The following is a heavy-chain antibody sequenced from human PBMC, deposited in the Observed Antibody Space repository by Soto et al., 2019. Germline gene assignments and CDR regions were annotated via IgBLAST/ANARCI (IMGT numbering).Heavy chain of an antibody. J-gene: IGHJ4*02. CDR2: ISGSGGST. CDR1: GFTFSSYA. Sequence: EVQLLESGGGLVQPGGSLRLSCAASGFTFSSYAMSWVRQAPGKGLEWVSAISGSGGSTYYADSVKGRFTISRDNSKNTLYLQINSLRAEDTAVYYCAKDRRYYDSSGYYSIFDYWGQGTLVTVSS. CDR3: AKDRRYYDSSGYYSIFDY. V-gene: IGHV3-23*01. D-gene: IGHD3-22*01.